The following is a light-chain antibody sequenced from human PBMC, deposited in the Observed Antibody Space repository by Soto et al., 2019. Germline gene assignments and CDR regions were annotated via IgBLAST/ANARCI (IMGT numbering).Light chain of an antibody. CDR1: QSISSY. Sequence: DIQMTQSPSSLSASVGDRVTITCRASQSISSYLNWYQQKPGKAPKLLIYAASSLQSGVPSRFSGSGSGTDFTLTISSLXXEXFAXYYCQQSYSTSVTFGQGTKLEIK. CDR3: QQSYSTSVT. V-gene: IGKV1-39*01. CDR2: AAS. J-gene: IGKJ2*01.